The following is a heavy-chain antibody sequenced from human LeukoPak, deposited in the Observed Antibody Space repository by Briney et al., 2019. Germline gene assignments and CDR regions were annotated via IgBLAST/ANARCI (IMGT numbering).Heavy chain of an antibody. CDR3: ARSRVEVHPVDAFDI. D-gene: IGHD1-1*01. Sequence: SETLSLTCTVSGVSISSYYWSWIRQPPGKGLEWIGYIYYSGSTNYNPSLKSRVTISVDTSKNQFSLKLSSVTAADTAVDYCARSRVEVHPVDAFDIWGQGTMVTVSS. J-gene: IGHJ3*02. V-gene: IGHV4-59*01. CDR2: IYYSGST. CDR1: GVSISSYY.